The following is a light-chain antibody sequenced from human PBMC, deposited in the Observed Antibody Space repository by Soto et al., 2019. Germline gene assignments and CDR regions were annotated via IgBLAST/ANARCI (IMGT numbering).Light chain of an antibody. CDR2: DAS. CDR3: QQYSSSRT. Sequence: EIVLTQSPGTLSLSPGERATLSCRASQSVSSNYLAWYQQKPCQSPRLLMYDASSRATGIPDRFSGSGSGTDFTLTISRLEPEDFAVYYCQQYSSSRTFGQGTKVDIK. V-gene: IGKV3-20*01. CDR1: QSVSSNY. J-gene: IGKJ1*01.